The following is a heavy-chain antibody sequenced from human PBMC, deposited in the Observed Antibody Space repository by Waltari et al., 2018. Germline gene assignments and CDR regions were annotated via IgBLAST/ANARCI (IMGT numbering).Heavy chain of an antibody. Sequence: QVQLVQSGSELKKPGASVKVSCKASGYTFTSYAMNWVRQAPGQGLEWMGWMKPNTGNPTYAQGLLGRFVFSLETSVSTAYLQISSLKAEDTAVYYCARGPRGGSIMITFDRNWFDPWGQGTLVTVSS. J-gene: IGHJ5*02. D-gene: IGHD3-16*01. CDR3: ARGPRGGSIMITFDRNWFDP. CDR2: MKPNTGNP. V-gene: IGHV7-4-1*02. CDR1: GYTFTSYA.